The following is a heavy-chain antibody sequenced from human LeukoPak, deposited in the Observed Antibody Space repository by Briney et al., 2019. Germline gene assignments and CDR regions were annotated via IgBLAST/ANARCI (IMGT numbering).Heavy chain of an antibody. V-gene: IGHV3-23*01. Sequence: GGSLRLSCAASGFTFNTYAMSWVRQAPGRGLEWVSTVSGSGDTTYYAGSVKGRFTISRDNSKNTIYLQLDSLTAEDTAVYYCAIGPRQKRGLSTYWGQGTLVTVSA. CDR1: GFTFNTYA. J-gene: IGHJ4*02. CDR3: AIGPRQKRGLSTY. D-gene: IGHD3/OR15-3a*01. CDR2: VSGSGDTT.